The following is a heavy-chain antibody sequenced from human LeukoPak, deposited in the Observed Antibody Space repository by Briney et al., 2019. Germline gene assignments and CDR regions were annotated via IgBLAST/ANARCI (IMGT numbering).Heavy chain of an antibody. Sequence: SVKVSCKASGGTFSSYAISWVRQAPGQGLEWMGRIIPILGIANYAQKFQGRVTITADKSTSTAYMELSSLRSEDTAVYYCARGGSGYDSVYWGQGTLVTVSS. J-gene: IGHJ4*02. CDR2: IIPILGIA. V-gene: IGHV1-69*04. D-gene: IGHD5-12*01. CDR1: GGTFSSYA. CDR3: ARGGSGYDSVY.